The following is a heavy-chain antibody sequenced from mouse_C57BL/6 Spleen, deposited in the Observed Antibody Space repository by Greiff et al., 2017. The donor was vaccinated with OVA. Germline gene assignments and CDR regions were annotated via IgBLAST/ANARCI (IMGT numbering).Heavy chain of an antibody. CDR2: ISDGGSYT. V-gene: IGHV5-4*03. J-gene: IGHJ2*01. CDR1: GFTFSSYA. Sequence: EVKLQESGGGLVKPGGSLKLSCAASGFTFSSYAMSWVRQTPEKRLEWVATISDGGSYTYYPDNVKGRFTISRDNAKNNLYLQMSHLKSEDTAMYYCASHLANWENGYFDYWGQGTTLTVSS. D-gene: IGHD4-1*01. CDR3: ASHLANWENGYFDY.